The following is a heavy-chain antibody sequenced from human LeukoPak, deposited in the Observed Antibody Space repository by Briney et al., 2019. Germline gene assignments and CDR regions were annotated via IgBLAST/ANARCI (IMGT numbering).Heavy chain of an antibody. D-gene: IGHD5-12*01. CDR3: ANLGGSGYDPVDY. J-gene: IGHJ4*02. V-gene: IGHV3-23*01. CDR1: GFTFSSYA. Sequence: GGSLRLSCAASGFTFSSYAMSWVRQAPGKGLEWVSAISGSGGSTYYADSVKGRFTISRDNFKNTLYLQMNSLRAEDTAVYYCANLGGSGYDPVDYWGQGTLVTVSS. CDR2: ISGSGGST.